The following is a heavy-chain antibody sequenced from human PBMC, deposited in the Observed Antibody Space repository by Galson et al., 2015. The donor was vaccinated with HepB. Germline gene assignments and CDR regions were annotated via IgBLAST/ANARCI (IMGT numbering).Heavy chain of an antibody. V-gene: IGHV3-30*09. D-gene: IGHD2-2*01. CDR2: ISYNGGNK. CDR3: AREYQPDCTWIGCYSGGMDV. J-gene: IGHJ6*04. Sequence: SLRLSCAASGFTFSECAMHWVRQAPGKGLEWVSVISYNGGNKFYADSVKGRFAISRDNSKSTLYLQMNSLRAEDTAVYYCAREYQPDCTWIGCYSGGMDVWGEGTTVTVSS. CDR1: GFTFSECA.